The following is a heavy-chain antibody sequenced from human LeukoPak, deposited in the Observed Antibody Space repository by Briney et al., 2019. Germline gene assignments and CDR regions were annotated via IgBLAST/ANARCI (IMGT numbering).Heavy chain of an antibody. D-gene: IGHD2-15*01. V-gene: IGHV4-39*01. J-gene: IGHJ4*02. CDR1: GGSINTSSYY. Sequence: SETLSLTCTVSGGSINTSSYYWGWIRQPPGKRLEWIRNIYYSGSTYYNPSLKSRITISVDTSKNQFSLKLSSVTAAETAVYCCASLGRYCSGGNCIIDYWGQGTLVTVSS. CDR2: IYYSGST. CDR3: ASLGRYCSGGNCIIDY.